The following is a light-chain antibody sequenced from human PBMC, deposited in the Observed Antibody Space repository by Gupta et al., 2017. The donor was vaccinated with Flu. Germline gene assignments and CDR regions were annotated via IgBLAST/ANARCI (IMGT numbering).Light chain of an antibody. V-gene: IGKV3-11*01. CDR1: QSVSTS. Sequence: EIVLTQSPVTLSLSPGDRATLSCRASQSVSTSLAWFQQKPGQAPRLLIYDAINRASGVPARFIGSGSGADFTLTITSLEPEDFAVYYCHQRSNWPLTFGGGTNVEIK. CDR3: HQRSNWPLT. J-gene: IGKJ4*01. CDR2: DAI.